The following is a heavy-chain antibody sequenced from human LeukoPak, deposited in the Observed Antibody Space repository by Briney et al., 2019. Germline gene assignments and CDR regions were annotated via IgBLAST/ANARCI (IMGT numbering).Heavy chain of an antibody. CDR3: ARDPTYYDFWSGYSSVNWFDP. CDR2: ISAYNGNT. Sequence: ASVKVSCKASGYTFTSYGISWVRQAPGQGLEWMGWISAYNGNTNYAQKLQGRVTMTTDTSTSTAYMELRSLRSDDTAVYYCARDPTYYDFWSGYSSVNWFDPWGQGTLVTVSS. D-gene: IGHD3-3*01. CDR1: GYTFTSYG. J-gene: IGHJ5*02. V-gene: IGHV1-18*01.